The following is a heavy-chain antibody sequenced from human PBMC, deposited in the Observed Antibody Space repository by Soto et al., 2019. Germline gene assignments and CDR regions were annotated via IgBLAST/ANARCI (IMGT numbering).Heavy chain of an antibody. Sequence: SETLSLTCTVSGGSISSGGYYWSWIRQHPGKGLEWIGYIYYSGSTYYNPSLKSRVTISVDTSKNQFSLKLSSVTAADTAVYYCARTSYCSGGSCYDNWFDPWGQGTLVTVSS. D-gene: IGHD2-15*01. CDR2: IYYSGST. J-gene: IGHJ5*02. CDR3: ARTSYCSGGSCYDNWFDP. CDR1: GGSISSGGYY. V-gene: IGHV4-31*03.